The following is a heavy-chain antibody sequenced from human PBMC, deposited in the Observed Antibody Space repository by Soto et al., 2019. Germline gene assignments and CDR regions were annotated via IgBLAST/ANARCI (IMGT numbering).Heavy chain of an antibody. V-gene: IGHV4-39*01. CDR2: IYYRGNA. J-gene: IGHJ4*02. Sequence: QLQLQESGPGLVKPSETLSLTCSVSDDSINSDKYYWGWIRQPPGKRLECIGSIYYRGNAYSNPALQTRFTITLQPSRSQFSLKLNSVTAADSAVYFCARREGMATISNYFDFWGPGALGSVSS. CDR1: DDSINSDKYY. D-gene: IGHD1-26*01. CDR3: ARREGMATISNYFDF.